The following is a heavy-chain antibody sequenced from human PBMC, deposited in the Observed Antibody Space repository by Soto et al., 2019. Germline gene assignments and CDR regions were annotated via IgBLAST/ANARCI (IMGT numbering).Heavy chain of an antibody. CDR1: GFTLSMSA. Sequence: GGSLRLSCASSGFTLSMSAVNWVRQAPGKGLEWVSYISDSGDRTYYADSVKSRFTISRDRSKNTVSLQMDSLRAEDTAVYYCAKDRGIIVKAGDAFDVWGQGTKVTVSS. J-gene: IGHJ3*01. V-gene: IGHV3-23*01. D-gene: IGHD3-16*02. CDR2: ISDSGDRT. CDR3: AKDRGIIVKAGDAFDV.